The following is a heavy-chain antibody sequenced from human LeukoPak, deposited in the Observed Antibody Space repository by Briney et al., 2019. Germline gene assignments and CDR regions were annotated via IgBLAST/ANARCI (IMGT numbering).Heavy chain of an antibody. D-gene: IGHD2-15*01. V-gene: IGHV4-39*07. CDR2: VLYDGRR. J-gene: IGHJ4*02. Sequence: SETLSLTCTVSGGSISGSSSYRWGWVRQPPGKGLEWIGQVLYDGRRDYNPSLRSRVTISLDTSKNQFSLKMTSVTAADAAVYYCAILHPNGPDEYSGQGTLVTVFS. CDR3: AILHPNGPDEY. CDR1: GGSISGSSSYR.